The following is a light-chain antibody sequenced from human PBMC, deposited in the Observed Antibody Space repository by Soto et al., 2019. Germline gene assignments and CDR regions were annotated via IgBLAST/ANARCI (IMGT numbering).Light chain of an antibody. V-gene: IGKV3-20*01. Sequence: DIVLTQSPGTLSLSPGETATLSCRASQSVSSKYLAWYQQKPGQAPRVLIYGASIRATGVPERFSGGGSGTDFTLTITRLEPEDFAVYYCQQFGSSLFTLGPGTKVDFK. CDR2: GAS. J-gene: IGKJ3*01. CDR1: QSVSSKY. CDR3: QQFGSSLFT.